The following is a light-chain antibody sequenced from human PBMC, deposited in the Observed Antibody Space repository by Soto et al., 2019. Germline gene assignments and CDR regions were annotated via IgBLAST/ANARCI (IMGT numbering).Light chain of an antibody. CDR2: SNK. CDR1: SSNIGSNY. CDR3: AAWDDSLSDVV. J-gene: IGLJ2*01. V-gene: IGLV1-47*02. Sequence: QSVLTQPPSASGTSGQRVTISCSGSSSNIGSNYVYWYQQLPGTTPKLLIYSNKQRPSGVPDRFSGSKSGTSASLAISGLRSEDEADYYCAAWDDSLSDVVFGGGTKLTVL.